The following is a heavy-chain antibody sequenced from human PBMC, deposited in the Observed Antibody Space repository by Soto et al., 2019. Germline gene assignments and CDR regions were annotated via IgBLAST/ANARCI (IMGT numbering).Heavy chain of an antibody. CDR2: ISRSSTGI. Sequence: EVQLVESGGGMVQPGGSLRLSCAASGFTFSLYNMSWVRQAPGKGLEWVSYISRSSTGIHYADSVKGRFTISRDDATNSMHLQMNSLRDGDTAVYYCARAVTWGLDVWGQGTTVSISS. V-gene: IGHV3-48*02. CDR1: GFTFSLYN. CDR3: ARAVTWGLDV. J-gene: IGHJ6*02. D-gene: IGHD3-10*01.